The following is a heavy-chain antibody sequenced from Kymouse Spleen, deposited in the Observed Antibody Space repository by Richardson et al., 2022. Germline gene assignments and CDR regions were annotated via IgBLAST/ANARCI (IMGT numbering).Heavy chain of an antibody. J-gene: IGHJ5*02. D-gene: IGHD3-10*01. CDR1: GGSISSSSYY. V-gene: IGHV4-39*01. CDR2: IYYSGST. CDR3: ARHNYYGSGSYYNWFDP. Sequence: QLQLQESGPGLVKPSETLSLTCTVSGGSISSSSYYWGWIRQPPGKGLEWIGSIYYSGSTYYNPSLKSRVTISVDTSKNQFSLKLSSVTAADTAVYYCARHNYYGSGSYYNWFDPWGQGTLVTVSS.